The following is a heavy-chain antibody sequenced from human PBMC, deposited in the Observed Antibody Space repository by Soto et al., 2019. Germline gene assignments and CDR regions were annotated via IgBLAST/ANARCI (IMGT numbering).Heavy chain of an antibody. Sequence: QVQLVESGGGVVQPGRSLRLSCAASGFTFSSYGMHWVRQAPGKGLEWVAVIWYDGSNKYHADSVKGRFTISRDNSKNTLYLQMNSLRAEDTAVNYCARDLHPSSSGWYSVGRTGVDYWGQGTLVNVSS. D-gene: IGHD6-19*01. V-gene: IGHV3-33*01. CDR1: GFTFSSYG. CDR3: ARDLHPSSSGWYSVGRTGVDY. J-gene: IGHJ4*02. CDR2: IWYDGSNK.